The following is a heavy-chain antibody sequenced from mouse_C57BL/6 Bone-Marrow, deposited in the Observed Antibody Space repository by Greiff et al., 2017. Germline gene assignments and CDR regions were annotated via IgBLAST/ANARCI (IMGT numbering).Heavy chain of an antibody. Sequence: QVQLQQPGAELVMPGASVKLSCTASGYTFTSYWMHWVKQRPGPGLEWIGEIDPSDSYTNYNQKFKGKSTLTVDKSSSTAYMQLSSLTAEDSAVYYCARDYYGSSFWFAYWGQGTLVTVSA. J-gene: IGHJ3*01. V-gene: IGHV1-69*01. CDR3: ARDYYGSSFWFAY. CDR2: IDPSDSYT. D-gene: IGHD1-1*01. CDR1: GYTFTSYW.